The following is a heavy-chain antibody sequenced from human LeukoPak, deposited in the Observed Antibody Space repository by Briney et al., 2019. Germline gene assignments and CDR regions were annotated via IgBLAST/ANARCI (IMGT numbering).Heavy chain of an antibody. V-gene: IGHV2-5*02. CDR2: IYWDDDK. CDR3: ARNNLWNDAFDI. Sequence: KLSGPTLVKPTQTLTLTCTFSGFSLSTSGVGVGWIRQPPGKALEWLALIYWDDDKRYSPSLKSRLTITKDTSKNQVVLTMTNMDPVDTATYCCARNNLWNDAFDIWGQGTMVTVSS. CDR1: GFSLSTSGVG. D-gene: IGHD3-3*01. J-gene: IGHJ3*02.